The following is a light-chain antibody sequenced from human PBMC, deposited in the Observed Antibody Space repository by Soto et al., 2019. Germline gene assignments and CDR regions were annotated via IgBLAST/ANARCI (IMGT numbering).Light chain of an antibody. CDR2: GNS. J-gene: IGLJ2*01. CDR1: SSNIGAGYD. CDR3: QSYDRGVSVV. V-gene: IGLV1-40*01. Sequence: QSVLTQPPSVSGAPGQRVTISCTGSSSNIGAGYDVHWYQQLPGTAPKLLIYGNSNRPSGVPDRFSGSKSGTSASLAITGLRGEDEPVYYGQSYDRGVSVVFGGGTKLTAL.